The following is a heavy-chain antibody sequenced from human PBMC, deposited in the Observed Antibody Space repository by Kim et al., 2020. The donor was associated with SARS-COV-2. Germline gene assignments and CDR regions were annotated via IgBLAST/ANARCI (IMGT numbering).Heavy chain of an antibody. J-gene: IGHJ6*02. D-gene: IGHD3-9*01. CDR3: ARGTSAILTGYFGYGGMDV. CDR2: IWYDGSNK. V-gene: IGHV3-33*01. CDR1: GFTFSSYG. Sequence: GGSLRLSCAASGFTFSSYGMHWVRQAPGKGLEWVAVIWYDGSNKYYADSVKGRFTISRDNSKNTLYLQMNSLRAEDTAVYYCARGTSAILTGYFGYGGMDVWGQGTTVTVSS.